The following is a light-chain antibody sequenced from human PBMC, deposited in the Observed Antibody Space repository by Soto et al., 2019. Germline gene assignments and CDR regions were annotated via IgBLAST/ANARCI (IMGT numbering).Light chain of an antibody. J-gene: IGKJ1*01. CDR2: AAS. Sequence: DIQMTPSPSSLSASVEGRVIITCRASQSISNHLNWYQQKPGKAPKLLIYAASSLQSGVPSRFSGSRSGPDFTLTISSLQPEDFATYYCQQSYSSPPTFGQGTKVDIK. V-gene: IGKV1-39*01. CDR3: QQSYSSPPT. CDR1: QSISNH.